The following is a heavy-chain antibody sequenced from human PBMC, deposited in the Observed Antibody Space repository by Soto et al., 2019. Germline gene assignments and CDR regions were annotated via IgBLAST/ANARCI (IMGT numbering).Heavy chain of an antibody. CDR3: ARAYYDFWSGYSPAYPDY. Sequence: QVQLQESGPGLVKPSQTLSLTCTVSGGSISSGDYYWSWIRQPPGKGLEWIGYIYYSGSTYYNPSLKSRVTISVDTSKHQFSLKLSSVTAADTAVYYCARAYYDFWSGYSPAYPDYWGQGTLVTVSS. V-gene: IGHV4-30-4*01. J-gene: IGHJ4*02. D-gene: IGHD3-3*01. CDR1: GGSISSGDYY. CDR2: IYYSGST.